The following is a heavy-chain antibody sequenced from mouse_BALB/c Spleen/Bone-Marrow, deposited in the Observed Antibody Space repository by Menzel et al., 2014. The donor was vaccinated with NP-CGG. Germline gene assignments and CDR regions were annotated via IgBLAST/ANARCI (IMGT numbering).Heavy chain of an antibody. J-gene: IGHJ1*01. CDR2: INPDSSTI. CDR1: GFDFSRYW. CDR3: ARPGYYGYQDV. V-gene: IGHV4-1*02. Sequence: EVQLQQSGGGLVQPGGSLKLSCAASGFDFSRYWMTWVRQAPGKGLEWIGEINPDSSTINYTPSLKEKFIISGDNAKNTLYLQMSKVRSEDTALYYCARPGYYGYQDVWGAGTTVTVSS. D-gene: IGHD1-2*01.